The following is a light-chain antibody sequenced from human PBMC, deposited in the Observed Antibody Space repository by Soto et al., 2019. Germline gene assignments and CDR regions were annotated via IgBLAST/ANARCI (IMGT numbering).Light chain of an antibody. Sequence: EIVLTQSPGTLSLSPGERATLSCRASQSISSNYLAWYQQKPGQAPRLLIYGASTRATGIPARFSGSGSGTEFTLTISSLQSEDFAVYYCQQYNNWRITFGQGTRLETK. CDR3: QQYNNWRIT. V-gene: IGKV3-15*01. CDR2: GAS. J-gene: IGKJ5*01. CDR1: QSISSN.